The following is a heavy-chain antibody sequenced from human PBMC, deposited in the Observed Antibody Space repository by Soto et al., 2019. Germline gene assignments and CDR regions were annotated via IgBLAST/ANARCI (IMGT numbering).Heavy chain of an antibody. V-gene: IGHV3-23*01. CDR1: GFTFSSYA. Sequence: GGSLRLSCAASGFTFSSYAMSWVRQAPGKGLEWVSAISGSGGSTYYADSVKGRFTISRDNSKNTLYLQMTSLRAEDTAVYYCAKDPWRQLENNWFDAWGQGTLVTVSS. CDR3: AKDPWRQLENNWFDA. J-gene: IGHJ5*02. D-gene: IGHD1-1*01. CDR2: ISGSGGST.